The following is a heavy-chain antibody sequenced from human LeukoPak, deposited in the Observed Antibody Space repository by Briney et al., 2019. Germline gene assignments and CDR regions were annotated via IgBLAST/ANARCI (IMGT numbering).Heavy chain of an antibody. CDR2: IYPGDSDT. CDR1: RYSFTSYW. V-gene: IGHV5-51*01. CDR3: ASLYVGQGYFQH. Sequence: GGTLQISCQGSRYSFTSYWIGWVRQVPGKGLEWMGIIYPGDSDTRYSPSFQGQVTISADKSISTAYLQWSSLKASDTAMYYCASLYVGQGYFQHWGQGTLVTVSS. J-gene: IGHJ1*01. D-gene: IGHD1-26*01.